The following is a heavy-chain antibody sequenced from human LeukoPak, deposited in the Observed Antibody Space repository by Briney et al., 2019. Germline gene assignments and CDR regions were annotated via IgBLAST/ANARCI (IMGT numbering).Heavy chain of an antibody. J-gene: IGHJ4*02. CDR1: GFAVSSNY. CDR2: IYSGGST. Sequence: TGGSLRLSCAASGFAVSSNYMSWVRQAPGKGLEWVSVIYSGGSTYYADSVKGRFTISRDNSKNTLYLQMNSLRAEDTAVYYCARFPSSDYWGQGTLVTDSS. CDR3: ARFPSSDY. V-gene: IGHV3-53*01.